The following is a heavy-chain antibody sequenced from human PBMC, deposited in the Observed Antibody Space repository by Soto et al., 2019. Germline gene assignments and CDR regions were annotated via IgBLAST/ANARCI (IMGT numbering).Heavy chain of an antibody. CDR3: IGDGGATDWFDP. J-gene: IGHJ5*02. D-gene: IGHD1-26*01. CDR2: ISSSSSTI. Sequence: VQLVESGGGLVQPGGSLRLSCAASGYTFSTYSMNWVRQAPGKGLEWVSYISSSSSTIYYADSVKGRFTISRDNAKNSLYLQMNSLRDEDTAVYYCIGDGGATDWFDPWGQGTLVIVSS. CDR1: GYTFSTYS. V-gene: IGHV3-48*02.